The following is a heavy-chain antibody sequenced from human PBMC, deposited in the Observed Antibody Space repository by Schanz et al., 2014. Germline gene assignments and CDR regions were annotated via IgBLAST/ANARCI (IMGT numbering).Heavy chain of an antibody. CDR3: ARDFHGYGPHLDY. Sequence: EVQLLESGGGLAQPGGSLRLSCAASGFTLSNYAMSWVRQAPGKGLEWVSALSEGGGGTHYADSVKGRFTVSRDNSKNTLYLQLNSLRAEDTAVYYCARDFHGYGPHLDYWGQGSLVTVSS. J-gene: IGHJ4*02. V-gene: IGHV3-23*01. CDR2: LSEGGGGT. CDR1: GFTLSNYA. D-gene: IGHD5-12*01.